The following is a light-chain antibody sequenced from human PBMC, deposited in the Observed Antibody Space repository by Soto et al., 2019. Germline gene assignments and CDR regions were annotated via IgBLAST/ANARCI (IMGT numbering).Light chain of an antibody. CDR3: SSYTSSSSRL. J-gene: IGLJ1*01. Sequence: QSVLTQPASVSGSPGQSITISCTGTSSDVGGYDHVSWYQQHPGEAPKLVIYEVTNRPSGVSNRFSGSKSGNTASLTISGLQAEDEADYYCSSYTSSSSRLFGTGTKVTVL. V-gene: IGLV2-14*01. CDR1: SSDVGGYDH. CDR2: EVT.